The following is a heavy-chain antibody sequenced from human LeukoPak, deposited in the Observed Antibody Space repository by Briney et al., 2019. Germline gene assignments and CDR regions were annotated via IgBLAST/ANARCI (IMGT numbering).Heavy chain of an antibody. CDR3: ARIQYSSSWYDFDY. J-gene: IGHJ4*02. CDR2: INHTGRT. CDR1: GGSFSGYY. D-gene: IGHD6-13*01. V-gene: IGHV4-34*01. Sequence: SETLSLTCAVYGGSFSGYYWSWIRQSPERGLEWIGEINHTGRTNYNPSLKSRVTVSVDTSKSQFSLNLRSVTAADTAVYYCARIQYSSSWYDFDYWGQGTLVTVSS.